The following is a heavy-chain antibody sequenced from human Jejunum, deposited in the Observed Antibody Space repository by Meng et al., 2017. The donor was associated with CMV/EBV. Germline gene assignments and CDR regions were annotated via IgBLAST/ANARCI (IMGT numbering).Heavy chain of an antibody. CDR1: Y. D-gene: IGHD3-9*01. Sequence: YWAWIRQPPGGGLEWIGNIFNSGRTSYNSSLKSRVTMSIDTYKNQFSLKLRSVTAADTAVYYCARDHTTMINDAGLGYFRLDPWGQGARVTVSS. J-gene: IGHJ5*02. CDR3: ARDHTTMINDAGLGYFRLDP. CDR2: IFNSGRT. V-gene: IGHV4-39*07.